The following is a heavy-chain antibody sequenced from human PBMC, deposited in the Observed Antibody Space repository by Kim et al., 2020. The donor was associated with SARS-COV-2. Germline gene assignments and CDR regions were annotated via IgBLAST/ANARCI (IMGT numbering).Heavy chain of an antibody. Sequence: SETLSLTCAVSGGSISSSNWWSWVRQPPGKGLEWIGEIYHSGSTNYNPSLKSRVTISVDKSKNQFSLKLSSVTAADTAVYYCASRSRDGSGSYYPFDYWGQGTLVTVSS. D-gene: IGHD3-10*01. CDR2: IYHSGST. V-gene: IGHV4-4*02. CDR1: GGSISSSNW. J-gene: IGHJ4*02. CDR3: ASRSRDGSGSYYPFDY.